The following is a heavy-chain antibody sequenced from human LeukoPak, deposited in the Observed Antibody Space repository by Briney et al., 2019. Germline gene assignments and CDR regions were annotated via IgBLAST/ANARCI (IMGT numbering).Heavy chain of an antibody. CDR2: MNPNSGNT. J-gene: IGHJ5*02. CDR3: ARGEVGFGVRGVMGFDP. Sequence: ASVKVSCKASGYTFTSYDINWVRQATGQGLEWMGWMNPNSGNTGYAQKFQGRVTMTRNTSISTAYMELSSLRSEDTAVYYCARGEVGFGVRGVMGFDPWGQGTLVTVSS. D-gene: IGHD3-10*01. CDR1: GYTFTSYD. V-gene: IGHV1-8*01.